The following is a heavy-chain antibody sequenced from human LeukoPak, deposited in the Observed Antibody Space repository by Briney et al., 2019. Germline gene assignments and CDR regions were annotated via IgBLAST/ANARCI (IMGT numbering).Heavy chain of an antibody. J-gene: IGHJ4*02. Sequence: HPGGSLRLSCAASGFTLSSYWMHWVRQAPGKGLVWVSRINSDGSSTSYADSVKGRFTISRDNAKNTLYLQMNSLRAEDTAVYYCARDIGGSYTAIDYWGQGTLVTVSS. V-gene: IGHV3-74*01. CDR2: INSDGSST. D-gene: IGHD1-26*01. CDR1: GFTLSSYW. CDR3: ARDIGGSYTAIDY.